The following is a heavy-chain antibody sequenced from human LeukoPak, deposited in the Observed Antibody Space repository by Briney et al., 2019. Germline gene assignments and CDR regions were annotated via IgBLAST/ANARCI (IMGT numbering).Heavy chain of an antibody. D-gene: IGHD3-9*01. CDR2: IHRDGRT. CDR1: GVSTSSSEW. CDR3: GKTDIYFNPIDY. V-gene: IGHV4-4*02. J-gene: IGHJ4*02. Sequence: SGTLSLTCAVSGVSTSSSEWWIWVRQPPGQGLEWIGEIHRDGRTRYNPSLKSRVTMSMDYSKNQFSLSVTSVTAADTAIYYCGKTDIYFNPIDYWGPGSLVTVSS.